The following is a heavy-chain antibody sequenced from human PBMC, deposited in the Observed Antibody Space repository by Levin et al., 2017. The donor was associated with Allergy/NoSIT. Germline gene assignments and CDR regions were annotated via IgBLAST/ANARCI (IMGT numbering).Heavy chain of an antibody. CDR1: GGSIKTDNHY. D-gene: IGHD6-19*01. CDR2: VYYSGST. CDR3: ARQPPARGWHAQHNNWFDP. V-gene: IGHV4-39*01. Sequence: KPSETLSLTCTVSGGSIKTDNHYWGWMRQPPGKGLEWIGNVYYSGSTYYNPSVKSRVTISVDTSKNQFSLKVTSVTAADTAVYYCARQPPARGWHAQHNNWFDPWGRGTLVTVSS. J-gene: IGHJ5*02.